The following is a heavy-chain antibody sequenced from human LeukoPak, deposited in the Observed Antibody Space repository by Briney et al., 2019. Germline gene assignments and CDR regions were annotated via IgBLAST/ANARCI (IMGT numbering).Heavy chain of an antibody. V-gene: IGHV3-7*01. CDR3: ARDFRSSSVPLRFDP. Sequence: GGSLRLSCAASGFTFSSYWMSWVRQAPGKGLEWVANIKQDGNEKYYVDSVKGRFTISRDNAKNSLYLQMNSLRAEDTAVYYCARDFRSSSVPLRFDPWGQGTLVTVSS. CDR2: IKQDGNEK. D-gene: IGHD6-6*01. CDR1: GFTFSSYW. J-gene: IGHJ5*02.